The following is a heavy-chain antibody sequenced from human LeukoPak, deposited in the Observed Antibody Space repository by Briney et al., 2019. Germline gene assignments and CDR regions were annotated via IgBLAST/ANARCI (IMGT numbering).Heavy chain of an antibody. Sequence: GGSLRLSCAASGFTFSSHCMHWVRQAPGKGLVWVSRIIRYGRTTNYADSVKGRFTISRDNAKNTLYLQMHSLRAEDTTVYYCARGPERYFYWLPFDYWGQGTLVTVSS. CDR2: IIRYGRTT. D-gene: IGHD3-9*01. CDR1: GFTFSSHC. J-gene: IGHJ4*02. CDR3: ARGPERYFYWLPFDY. V-gene: IGHV3-74*01.